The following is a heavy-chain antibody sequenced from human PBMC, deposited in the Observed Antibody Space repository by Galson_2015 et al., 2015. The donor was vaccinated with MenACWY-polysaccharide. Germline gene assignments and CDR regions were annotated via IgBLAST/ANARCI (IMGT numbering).Heavy chain of an antibody. Sequence: SLRLSCAASGFAFGNYGMAWGRQAGGTGLEWVGAVRQTTTTYYSASVNGRFTISRDNSKNTLYLQMNSLRVEDTAVYYCAREGFCSGGTCYFYDYWGQGILVTVSA. D-gene: IGHD2-15*01. CDR3: AREGFCSGGTCYFYDY. J-gene: IGHJ4*02. CDR2: VRQTTTT. CDR1: GFAFGNYG. V-gene: IGHV3-23*01.